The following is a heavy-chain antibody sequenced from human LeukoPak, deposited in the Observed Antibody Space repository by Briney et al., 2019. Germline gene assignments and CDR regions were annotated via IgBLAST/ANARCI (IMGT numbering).Heavy chain of an antibody. V-gene: IGHV3-21*01. CDR3: VRGADTGYSSDS. CDR2: ITRSSSHI. Sequence: GGSLRLSCAASGFTFSTYTMNWVRQAPGKGLEWVSSITRSSSHIYYADSVKGRFSISRDNAENTLYLQMNSLRVEDTAVYYCVRGADTGYSSDSWGQGTLVTVSS. CDR1: GFTFSTYT. J-gene: IGHJ4*02. D-gene: IGHD3-9*01.